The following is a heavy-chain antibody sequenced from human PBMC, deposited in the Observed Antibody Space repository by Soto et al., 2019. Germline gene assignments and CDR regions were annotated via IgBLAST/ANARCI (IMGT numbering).Heavy chain of an antibody. D-gene: IGHD6-13*01. CDR3: AKVIAAAGTGYWFDP. CDR2: ISGSGGST. V-gene: IGHV3-23*01. Sequence: EVQLLESGGGLVQPGGSLRLSCAASGFTFSSYAMSWVRQAPGKGLEWVSAISGSGGSTYYADSVKGRFTISRDNSKNTLYLKMNSRRAEDTAGYYCAKVIAAAGTGYWFDPWGQGTLVTVSS. CDR1: GFTFSSYA. J-gene: IGHJ5*02.